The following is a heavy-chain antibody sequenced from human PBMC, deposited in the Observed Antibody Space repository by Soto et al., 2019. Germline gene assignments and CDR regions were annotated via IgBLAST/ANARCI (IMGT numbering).Heavy chain of an antibody. D-gene: IGHD5-12*01. CDR2: ISYDGSNK. CDR3: AKERRRDGYNYGFDY. Sequence: QVQLVESGGGVVQPGRSLRLSCAASGFTFSSYGMHWVHQAPGKGLEWVAVISYDGSNKYYADSVKGRFTISRDNSKNTLYLQMNSLRAEDTAVYYCAKERRRDGYNYGFDYWGQGTLVTVSS. J-gene: IGHJ4*02. V-gene: IGHV3-30*18. CDR1: GFTFSSYG.